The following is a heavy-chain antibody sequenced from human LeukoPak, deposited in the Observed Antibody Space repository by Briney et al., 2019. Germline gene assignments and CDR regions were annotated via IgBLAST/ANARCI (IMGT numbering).Heavy chain of an antibody. CDR2: INPNSGGT. V-gene: IGHV1-2*02. D-gene: IGHD3-10*01. CDR3: ASRVAMLWFGESDLDY. Sequence: GASVKVSCKASGYTFTGYYMHWVRQAPGQGLEWMEWINPNSGGTNYAQKFQGRVTMTRDTSISTAYMELSRLRSDDTAVYYCASRVAMLWFGESDLDYWGQGTLVTVSS. J-gene: IGHJ4*02. CDR1: GYTFTGYY.